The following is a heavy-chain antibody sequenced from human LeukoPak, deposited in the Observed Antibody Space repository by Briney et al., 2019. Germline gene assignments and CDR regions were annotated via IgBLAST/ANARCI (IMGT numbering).Heavy chain of an antibody. D-gene: IGHD2-2*01. V-gene: IGHV4-30-4*08. J-gene: IGHJ6*02. CDR3: ARAVPAAADYYYGMDV. Sequence: SETLSLTCTVSGGSVSSGSYYWSWIRQPPGKGLEWIGYIYYSGSTYYNPSLKSRVTISVDTSKNQFSLKLSSVTAADTAVYYCARAVPAAADYYYGMDVWGQGTTVTVSS. CDR2: IYYSGST. CDR1: GGSVSSGSYY.